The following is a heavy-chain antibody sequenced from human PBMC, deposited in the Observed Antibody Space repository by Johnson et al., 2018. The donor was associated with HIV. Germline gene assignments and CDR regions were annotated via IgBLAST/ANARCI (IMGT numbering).Heavy chain of an antibody. Sequence: VQLVESGGGLVQPGGSLRLSCAASGFTLRSYWMSWVRQAPGKGLEWVSGINWNGGSTGYADSVKGRFIISRDNAKNSLYLQMNSLRAEDTALYYCARDVRMDKAFDIWGQGTMVTVSS. CDR2: INWNGGST. CDR1: GFTLRSYW. J-gene: IGHJ3*02. V-gene: IGHV3-20*04. CDR3: ARDVRMDKAFDI. D-gene: IGHD2-15*01.